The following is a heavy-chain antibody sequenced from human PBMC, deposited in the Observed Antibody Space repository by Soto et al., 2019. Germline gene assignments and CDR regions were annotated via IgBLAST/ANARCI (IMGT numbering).Heavy chain of an antibody. CDR2: IIPIFGTA. Sequence: QVQLVQSGAEVKKPGSSVKVSCKGSGGTFSSYAISWVRQAPGQGLEWMGGIIPIFGTANYAQKFQGRVTITEDESTKTAYMAVNSLSSRERAVVYHAGVGWHRKLHNLGQDTLVIVSP. CDR1: GGTFSSYA. CDR3: AGVGWHRKLHN. D-gene: IGHD6-19*01. V-gene: IGHV1-69*01. J-gene: IGHJ1*01.